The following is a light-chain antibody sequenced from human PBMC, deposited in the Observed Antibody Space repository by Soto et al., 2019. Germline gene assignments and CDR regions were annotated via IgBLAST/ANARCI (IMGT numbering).Light chain of an antibody. J-gene: IGLJ1*01. CDR1: SSDVGTYNL. V-gene: IGLV2-23*01. CDR3: CSYGGSDTSYV. Sequence: QSVLTQPASVSGSPGQSITISCSGTSSDVGTYNLVSWYQQYPTKAPKLMIYEDSKRPSGVSDRFSGSKSGATASLTISGLQAEDEAHYYCCSYGGSDTSYVFGTGTKVTVL. CDR2: EDS.